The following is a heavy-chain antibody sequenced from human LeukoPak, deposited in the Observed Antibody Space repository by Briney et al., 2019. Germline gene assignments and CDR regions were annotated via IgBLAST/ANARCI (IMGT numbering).Heavy chain of an antibody. D-gene: IGHD3-9*01. CDR3: ASWLRLDAFDI. Sequence: GGSLRLSCAASGFTVSSNYMSWVRQAPGKGLEWVSVIYSGGSTYYADSVKGRLTISRDNSKNTLYLQMNSLRAEDTAVYYCASWLRLDAFDIWGQGTMVTVSS. CDR1: GFTVSSNY. J-gene: IGHJ3*02. V-gene: IGHV3-66*01. CDR2: IYSGGST.